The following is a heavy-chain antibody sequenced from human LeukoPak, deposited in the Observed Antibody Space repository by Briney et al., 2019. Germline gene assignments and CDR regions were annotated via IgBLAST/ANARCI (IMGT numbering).Heavy chain of an antibody. CDR2: ISYDGSNK. Sequence: SCKASGGTFSSYAISWVRQAPGKGLEWVAVISYDGSNKYYADSVKGRFTISRDNSKDTQYLQMSSLRTEDTAVYYCARDLSGRYACDYWGQGTLVTVSS. CDR1: GGTFSSYA. D-gene: IGHD3-16*01. V-gene: IGHV3-30-3*01. J-gene: IGHJ4*02. CDR3: ARDLSGRYACDY.